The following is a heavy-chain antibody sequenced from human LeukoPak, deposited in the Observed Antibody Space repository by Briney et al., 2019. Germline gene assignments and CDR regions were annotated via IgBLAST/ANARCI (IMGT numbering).Heavy chain of an antibody. CDR1: GFTFSSYA. J-gene: IGHJ5*02. CDR2: INSAGST. D-gene: IGHD3-9*01. CDR3: AKVPRQHDNWFDP. Sequence: GGSLRLSCAASGFTFSSYAMSWVRQAPGKGLEWVSAINSAGSTYYGDSVRGRFTTSRDNSKNVLYLQMNSLRAEDTAIYYCAKVPRQHDNWFDPWGQGTLVTVSS. V-gene: IGHV3-23*01.